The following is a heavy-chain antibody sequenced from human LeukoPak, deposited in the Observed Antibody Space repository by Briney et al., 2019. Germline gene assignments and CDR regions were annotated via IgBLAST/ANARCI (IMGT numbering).Heavy chain of an antibody. Sequence: IPSETLSLTCTVAGGSISSYYWSWIRQPPGKGLEWIGYIYYSGSTNYNPSLKSRVTISVNTSKTQFSLKLSSVTAADTAVYYCAREVLGIAAAGRAFGYWGQGTLVTVSS. CDR3: AREVLGIAAAGRAFGY. V-gene: IGHV4-59*12. CDR1: GGSISSYY. J-gene: IGHJ4*02. CDR2: IYYSGST. D-gene: IGHD6-13*01.